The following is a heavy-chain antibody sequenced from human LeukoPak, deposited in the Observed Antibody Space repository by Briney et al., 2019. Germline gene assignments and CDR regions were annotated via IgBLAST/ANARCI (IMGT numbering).Heavy chain of an antibody. J-gene: IGHJ4*02. Sequence: SETLSLTCTVSGGSISSSSYYWGWIRQPPGKGLEWIGSLYYTGSTYYNPSLKSRVTISVDTSKNQFSLKLSSVTAADTAVYYCARVAYGSGSSSYFDYWGQGTLVTVSS. CDR2: LYYTGST. D-gene: IGHD3-10*01. CDR1: GGSISSSSYY. CDR3: ARVAYGSGSSSYFDY. V-gene: IGHV4-39*07.